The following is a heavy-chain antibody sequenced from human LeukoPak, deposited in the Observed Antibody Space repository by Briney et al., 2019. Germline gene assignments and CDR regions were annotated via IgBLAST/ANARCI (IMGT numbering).Heavy chain of an antibody. J-gene: IGHJ4*02. Sequence: SETLSLTCAVYGGSFSGYYWRWIRQPPGKGLEWIGEINQSGSTNYNPSRNSRATISVDTSTNQFSLKLSSVTAADTAVYYCARRLGYCSSTSCYGLYYFDYWGQGTLVTVSS. CDR1: GGSFSGYY. CDR2: INQSGST. D-gene: IGHD2-2*01. V-gene: IGHV4-34*01. CDR3: ARRLGYCSSTSCYGLYYFDY.